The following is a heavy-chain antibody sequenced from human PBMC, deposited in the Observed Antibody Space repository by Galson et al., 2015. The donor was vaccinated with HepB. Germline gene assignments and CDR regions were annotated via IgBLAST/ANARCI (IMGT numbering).Heavy chain of an antibody. J-gene: IGHJ4*02. CDR3: ARDSTKYCSSTSCSEYYFDY. D-gene: IGHD2-2*01. CDR2: ISFDVNNK. V-gene: IGHV3-30*03. CDR1: GFTFSSYA. Sequence: SLRLSCAASGFTFSSYAMHWVRQGPGKGLEWVAVISFDVNNKYYADSVKGRFTISRDISRNTLYLQINRLRAADTAVYYCARDSTKYCSSTSCSEYYFDYWGQGTLVTVSS.